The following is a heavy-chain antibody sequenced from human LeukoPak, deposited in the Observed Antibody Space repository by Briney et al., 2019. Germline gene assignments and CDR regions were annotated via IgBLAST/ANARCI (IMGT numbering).Heavy chain of an antibody. V-gene: IGHV3-20*04. CDR2: INWNGGST. CDR3: ARGPLQTMPTSKIVVYYYPFDY. J-gene: IGHJ4*02. D-gene: IGHD3-22*01. Sequence: GGSLRLSCAASGFTFDDYGMSWVRQAPGKGLEWVSGINWNGGSTGYADSVKGRFTISRDNAKNSLYLQMNSLRAEDTALYYCARGPLQTMPTSKIVVYYYPFDYWGQGTLVTVSS. CDR1: GFTFDDYG.